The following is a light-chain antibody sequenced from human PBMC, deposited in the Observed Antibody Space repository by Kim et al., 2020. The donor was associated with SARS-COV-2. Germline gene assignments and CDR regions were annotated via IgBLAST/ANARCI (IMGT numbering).Light chain of an antibody. Sequence: ITISCTGTSSDVGGYNYVSWYQQHPGKAPKLMIYDVSNRPSGVSNRFSGSKSGNTASLTISGLQAEDEADYYCSSYTSSSTLWVVFGGGTKVTVL. CDR2: DVS. CDR1: SSDVGGYNY. J-gene: IGLJ2*01. CDR3: SSYTSSSTLWVV. V-gene: IGLV2-14*03.